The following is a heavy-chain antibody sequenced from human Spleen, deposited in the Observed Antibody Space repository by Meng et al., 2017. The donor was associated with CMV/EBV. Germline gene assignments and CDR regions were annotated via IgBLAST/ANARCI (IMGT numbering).Heavy chain of an antibody. J-gene: IGHJ4*02. CDR1: GFTFDDYA. Sequence: SGFTFDDYAMHWVRQAPGKGPEWVSLISWDGDDTSYADSVKGRFTISRDNSKNSLFLQMNSLRAEDTAFYYCAKGLKLSSSSYFDYWGQGTLVTVSS. CDR2: ISWDGDDT. V-gene: IGHV3-43D*03. D-gene: IGHD6-6*01. CDR3: AKGLKLSSSSYFDY.